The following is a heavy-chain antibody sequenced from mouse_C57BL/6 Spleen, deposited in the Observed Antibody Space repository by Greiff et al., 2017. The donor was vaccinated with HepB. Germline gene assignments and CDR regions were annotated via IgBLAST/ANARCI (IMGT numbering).Heavy chain of an antibody. CDR3: ARSEITTVPWYFDV. CDR1: GYSFTDYN. CDR2: INPNYGTT. J-gene: IGHJ1*03. Sequence: VHVKQSGPELVKPGASVKISCKASGYSFTDYNMNWVKQSNGKSLEWIGVINPNYGTTSYNQKFKGKATLTVDQSSSTAYMQLNSLTSEDSAVYYCARSEITTVPWYFDVWGTGTTVTVSS. V-gene: IGHV1-39*01. D-gene: IGHD1-1*01.